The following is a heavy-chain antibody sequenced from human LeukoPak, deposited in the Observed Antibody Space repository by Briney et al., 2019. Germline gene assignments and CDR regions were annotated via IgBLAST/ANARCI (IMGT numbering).Heavy chain of an antibody. CDR3: ARITTVTSLSYYYYYGMDV. D-gene: IGHD4-17*01. V-gene: IGHV2-70*11. J-gene: IGHJ6*02. Sequence: ESGPTLVNPTRTLTLTCTFSGFSLSTSGMCVSWIRQPPGKALEWLARIEWDDDKYYSTSLKTRLTISKDTSKNQVVLTMPNMAPVDTATYYCARITTVTSLSYYYYYGMDVWGQGTTVTVSS. CDR2: IEWDDDK. CDR1: GFSLSTSGMC.